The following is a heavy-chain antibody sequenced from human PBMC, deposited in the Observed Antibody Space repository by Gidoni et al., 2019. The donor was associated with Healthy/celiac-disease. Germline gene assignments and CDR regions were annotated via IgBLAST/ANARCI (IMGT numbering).Heavy chain of an antibody. J-gene: IGHJ4*02. CDR3: ARDRGGKGDPYVDY. V-gene: IGHV4-59*01. CDR2: IYYSGST. CDR1: GGSISSYY. Sequence: QVQLQESGPGLVTPSENLYLTCTVAGGSISSYYWSWIRQPPGKGLEWIGYIYYSGSTNYNPSLKSRVTISVDTSKNQFSLKLSSVTAADTAVYYCARDRGGKGDPYVDYWGQGTLVTVSS. D-gene: IGHD3-10*01.